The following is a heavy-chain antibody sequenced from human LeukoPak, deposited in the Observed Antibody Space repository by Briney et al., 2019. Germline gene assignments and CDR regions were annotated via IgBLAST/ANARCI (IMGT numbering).Heavy chain of an antibody. V-gene: IGHV3-49*04. Sequence: GGSLRLSCATSGFTFVDYALTWVRQAPGQGLEWVGFIRSTTYGGTTEYAASVKGRFTISRDDSKTIAYLHMDGLKSEDTAIYYCARGGTGDLDYWGQGILVTVSS. J-gene: IGHJ4*02. CDR2: IRSTTYGGTT. D-gene: IGHD7-27*01. CDR1: GFTFVDYA. CDR3: ARGGTGDLDY.